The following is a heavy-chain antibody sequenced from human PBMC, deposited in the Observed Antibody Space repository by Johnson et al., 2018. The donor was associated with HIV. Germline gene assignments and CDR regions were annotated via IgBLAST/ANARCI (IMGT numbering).Heavy chain of an antibody. CDR1: GFTFSSYP. CDR3: ARVKQQVVRVGSDAFDI. J-gene: IGHJ3*02. CDR2: ISYDGSNK. D-gene: IGHD6-13*01. Sequence: QMLLVESGGGVVQPGRSLRLSCAASGFTFSSYPMHWVRQAPGKGLEWVAVISYDGSNKYYAESVKGRFTISRDNSKNTLYLQMNSLRAEDTAGYYCARVKQQVVRVGSDAFDIWGQGTMVTVSS. V-gene: IGHV3-30*04.